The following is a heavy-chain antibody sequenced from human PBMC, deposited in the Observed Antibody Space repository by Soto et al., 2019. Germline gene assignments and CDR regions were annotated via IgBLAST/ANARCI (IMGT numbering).Heavy chain of an antibody. V-gene: IGHV3-23*01. Sequence: GGSLRLSCAASGFTFSNYGMSWVRQAPGKGLEWVSSISASGGSTYYADSVKGRFTISRDNSKNTLYLQMNSLRAEDTAVYYCARDGYCSGGSCYPVRAFDYWGQGTLVTVSS. CDR1: GFTFSNYG. J-gene: IGHJ4*02. CDR2: ISASGGST. D-gene: IGHD2-15*01. CDR3: ARDGYCSGGSCYPVRAFDY.